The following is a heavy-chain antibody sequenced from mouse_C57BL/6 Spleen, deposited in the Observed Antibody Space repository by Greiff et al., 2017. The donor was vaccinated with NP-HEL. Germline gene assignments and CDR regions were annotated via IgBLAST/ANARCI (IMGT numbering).Heavy chain of an antibody. J-gene: IGHJ2*01. CDR2: IDPETGGT. Sequence: QVQLQQSGAELVRPGASVTLSCKASGYTFTDYEMHWVKQTPVHGLEWIGAIDPETGGTAYNQKFKGKAILTADKSSSTAYMELRSLTSEDSAVYYCTRWGTVVAPDYWGQGTTLTVSS. D-gene: IGHD1-1*01. CDR3: TRWGTVVAPDY. CDR1: GYTFTDYE. V-gene: IGHV1-15*01.